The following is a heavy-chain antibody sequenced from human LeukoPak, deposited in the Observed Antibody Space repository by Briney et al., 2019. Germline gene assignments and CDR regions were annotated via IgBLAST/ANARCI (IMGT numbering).Heavy chain of an antibody. CDR2: ISLSGST. CDR3: ARDSELTGDRTEY. Sequence: GGSLRLSCAASGFTLSSYEMNWVRQAPGKGLEWVSFISLSGSTLYADSVKGRFTISRDDAKNSLYLQMNSLRADDTAVYYCARDSELTGDRTEYWGQGTLVTVSS. J-gene: IGHJ4*02. V-gene: IGHV3-48*03. CDR1: GFTLSSYE. D-gene: IGHD1-7*01.